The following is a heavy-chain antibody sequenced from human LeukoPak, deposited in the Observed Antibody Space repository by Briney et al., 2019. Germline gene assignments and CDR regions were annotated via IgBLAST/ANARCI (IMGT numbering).Heavy chain of an antibody. V-gene: IGHV3-48*01. D-gene: IGHD6-6*01. CDR2: ISSSSSTI. J-gene: IGHJ4*02. Sequence: GGSLRLSCAASGFTFSSYSMNWVRQAPGKGLEWVSYISSSSSTIYYADSVKGRFTISRDNAKNSLYLQMNSLRAEDTAVYYCASIAARTSPRVPFDYWGQGTLVTVSS. CDR1: GFTFSSYS. CDR3: ASIAARTSPRVPFDY.